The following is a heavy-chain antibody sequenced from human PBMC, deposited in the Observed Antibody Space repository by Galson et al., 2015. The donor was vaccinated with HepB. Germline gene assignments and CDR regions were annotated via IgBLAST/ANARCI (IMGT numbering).Heavy chain of an antibody. Sequence: SLRLSCAASGFTFSDYYMSWIRQAPGKGLEWVSYISSSGSTIYYADSVKGRFTISRDNAKNSLYLQMNSLRAEDTAVYYCARYSLYCGSTSCKDYYYYGMDVWGQGTTVTVSS. CDR3: ARYSLYCGSTSCKDYYYYGMDV. V-gene: IGHV3-11*01. CDR2: ISSSGSTI. CDR1: GFTFSDYY. D-gene: IGHD2-2*01. J-gene: IGHJ6*02.